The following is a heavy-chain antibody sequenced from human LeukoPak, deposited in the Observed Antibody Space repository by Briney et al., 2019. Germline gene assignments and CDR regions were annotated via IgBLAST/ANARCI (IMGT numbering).Heavy chain of an antibody. J-gene: IGHJ4*02. Sequence: ASVKVSCKASGYTFTGHYIHWVRQAPGQGLEWMGWIKPDSGATNYAQKFQGRVTMTRDTSISTAHMELNRLASDDTAVYYCARPEYRYGYILDYWGQGTLVTVSS. CDR2: IKPDSGAT. V-gene: IGHV1-2*02. CDR3: ARPEYRYGYILDY. D-gene: IGHD5-18*01. CDR1: GYTFTGHY.